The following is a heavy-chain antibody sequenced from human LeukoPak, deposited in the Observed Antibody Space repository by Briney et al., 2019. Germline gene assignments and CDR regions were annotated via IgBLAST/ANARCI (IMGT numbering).Heavy chain of an antibody. CDR1: GFTFSNYW. CDR3: GYSSGWLFDY. J-gene: IGHJ4*02. D-gene: IGHD6-19*01. Sequence: GGSLSLSCAASGFTFSNYWITWVGQAQGKGLEWVANINKDGSEKYYVDSVKGRFTISRDNDKNSLYLQMNSLRAEDAAVYYCGYSSGWLFDYWGQGALVTVSS. CDR2: INKDGSEK. V-gene: IGHV3-7*01.